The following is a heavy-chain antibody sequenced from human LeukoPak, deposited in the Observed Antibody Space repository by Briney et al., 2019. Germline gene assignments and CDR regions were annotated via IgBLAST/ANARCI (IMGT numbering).Heavy chain of an antibody. Sequence: GGSLRLSCAASAFSLSAYNMNWVRQAPGKGLEWVAVISYDGSNKYYADSVKGRFTISRDNSKNTLYLQMNSLRAEDTAVYYCARERRYQLLSDAFDIWGQGTMVTVSS. J-gene: IGHJ3*02. CDR3: ARERRYQLLSDAFDI. D-gene: IGHD2-2*01. CDR1: AFSLSAYN. V-gene: IGHV3-30-3*01. CDR2: ISYDGSNK.